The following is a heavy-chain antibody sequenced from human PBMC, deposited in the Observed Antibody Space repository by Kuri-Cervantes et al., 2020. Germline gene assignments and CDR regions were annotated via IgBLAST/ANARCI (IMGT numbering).Heavy chain of an antibody. Sequence: GESLKISCAASGFTFSSYWMSWVRQAPGKGLEWVANIKQDGSEKYYVDSVKGRFTISRDNAKNSLFLQMNSLKTEDTAVYYCARVKNDDYVFDYWGQGNLVTVSS. D-gene: IGHD3-16*01. J-gene: IGHJ4*02. CDR2: IKQDGSEK. CDR3: ARVKNDDYVFDY. CDR1: GFTFSSYW. V-gene: IGHV3-7*03.